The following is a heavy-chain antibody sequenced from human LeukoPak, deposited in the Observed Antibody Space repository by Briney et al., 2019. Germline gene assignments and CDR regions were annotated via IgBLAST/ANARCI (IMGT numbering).Heavy chain of an antibody. J-gene: IGHJ4*02. Sequence: SETLSLTCTVSGGSISSSSYYWGWIRQPPGKGLEWIGSIYYSGSTYYNPSLKSRVTISVDTSKNQFSLKLSSVTAADTAVYYCARSPVVTALDYWGQGTLVTVSS. D-gene: IGHD2-21*02. V-gene: IGHV4-39*07. CDR3: ARSPVVTALDY. CDR1: GGSISSSSYY. CDR2: IYYSGST.